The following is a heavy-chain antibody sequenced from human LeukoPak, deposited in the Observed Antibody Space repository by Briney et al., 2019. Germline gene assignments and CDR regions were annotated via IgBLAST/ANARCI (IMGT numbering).Heavy chain of an antibody. J-gene: IGHJ5*02. D-gene: IGHD2-21*01. CDR1: GGSISSYY. V-gene: IGHV4-59*08. CDR3: ARLVDGFDP. CDR2: IYYSGST. Sequence: SETLSLTCTVSGGSISSYYWSWIRQPPGKGLEWIGYIYYSGSTNYNPSLKSQVTISVDTSKNQFSLKLSSVTAADTAVYYCARLVDGFDPWGQGTLVTVSS.